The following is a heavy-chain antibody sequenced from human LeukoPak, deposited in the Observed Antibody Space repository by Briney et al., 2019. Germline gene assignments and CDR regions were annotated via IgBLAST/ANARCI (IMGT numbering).Heavy chain of an antibody. CDR1: GFTFSSYA. Sequence: GGSLRLSCAASGFTFSSYAMNWVRQAPGKGLEWVSGISGNGDTTYYADSVKGRFTISRDNSKNTLYLQMNSLRAEDTAVYYCAKRSRRLTIVRGVPREDVWGQGATVTVSS. J-gene: IGHJ6*02. V-gene: IGHV3-23*01. CDR2: ISGNGDTT. D-gene: IGHD3-10*01. CDR3: AKRSRRLTIVRGVPREDV.